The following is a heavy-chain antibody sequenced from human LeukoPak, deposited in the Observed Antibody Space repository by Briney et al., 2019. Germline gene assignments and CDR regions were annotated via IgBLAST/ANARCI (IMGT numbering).Heavy chain of an antibody. CDR2: ISGSGGST. CDR3: ARDGSGRVPEMSAPDY. CDR1: GFTFSSYG. J-gene: IGHJ4*02. V-gene: IGHV3-23*01. D-gene: IGHD3-10*01. Sequence: GGSLRLSCAASGFTFSSYGMSWVRQAPGKGLEWVSAISGSGGSTYYADSVKGRFTISRDNSKNTLYLQMNSLRAEDTAVYYCARDGSGRVPEMSAPDYWGQGTLVTVSS.